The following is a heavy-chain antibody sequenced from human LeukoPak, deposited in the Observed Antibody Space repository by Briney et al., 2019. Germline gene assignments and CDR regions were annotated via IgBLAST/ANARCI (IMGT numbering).Heavy chain of an antibody. V-gene: IGHV3-7*01. CDR1: GFTFSNYY. Sequence: PGGSLRLSCAASGFTFSNYYMSWVRQAPGKGLEWVANIKPDGGDKSYVDSVKGRFTISRDNAENSMYLHMNSLRVEDTAVYFCARDREVGATIHDYWGQGTLVTVSS. CDR2: IKPDGGDK. CDR3: ARDREVGATIHDY. J-gene: IGHJ4*02. D-gene: IGHD1-26*01.